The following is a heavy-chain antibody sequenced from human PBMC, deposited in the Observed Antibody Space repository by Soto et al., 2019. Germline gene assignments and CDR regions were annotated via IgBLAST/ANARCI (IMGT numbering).Heavy chain of an antibody. Sequence: ASLKVSCKASGYTFTSYYMHWVRQAPGQVLEWMGIINPSGGSTSYAQKFQGRVTMTRDTSTSTVYMELSSLRSEDTAVYYCARGITMVRGVIGPNWFDPWGQGTLVTVSS. CDR1: GYTFTSYY. D-gene: IGHD3-10*01. V-gene: IGHV1-46*01. CDR2: INPSGGST. J-gene: IGHJ5*02. CDR3: ARGITMVRGVIGPNWFDP.